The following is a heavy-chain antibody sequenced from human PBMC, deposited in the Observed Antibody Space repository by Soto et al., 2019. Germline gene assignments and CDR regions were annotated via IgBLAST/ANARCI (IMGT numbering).Heavy chain of an antibody. D-gene: IGHD6-25*01. V-gene: IGHV3-74*01. CDR1: GFTFSSYW. Sequence: EVQLVESGGGLVQPGGSLRLSCAASGFTFSSYWMHWVRQAPGKGLVWVSRINNDGSITNYAESVKGRFTISRDNAKNTLYLQMNSLRAEDRAVYYCASGFFYGMDVWGQGTTVTVSS. CDR3: ASGFFYGMDV. J-gene: IGHJ6*02. CDR2: INNDGSIT.